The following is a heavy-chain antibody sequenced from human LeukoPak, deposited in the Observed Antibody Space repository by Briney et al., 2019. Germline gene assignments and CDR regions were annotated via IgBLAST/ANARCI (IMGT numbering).Heavy chain of an antibody. CDR3: ARYRSVTTGKRFFDY. Sequence: GGSLRLSCAASGFTFSSYAMRWVREATGKGGEGGSGISGGGGSIHYADSVKPRFPISRDNSMNTLYLQMNSLRGEDTAVYYCARYRSVTTGKRFFDYWGQGTLVTVSS. V-gene: IGHV3-23*01. D-gene: IGHD4-17*01. CDR2: ISGGGGSI. CDR1: GFTFSSYA. J-gene: IGHJ4*02.